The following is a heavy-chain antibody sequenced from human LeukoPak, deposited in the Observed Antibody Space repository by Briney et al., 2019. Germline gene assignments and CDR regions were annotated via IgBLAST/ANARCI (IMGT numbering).Heavy chain of an antibody. CDR3: AKGSKAVLFTRDHYMDV. CDR1: GFTFSSYG. D-gene: IGHD6-19*01. V-gene: IGHV3-30*02. CDR2: IRYDGSNK. Sequence: PGGSLRLSCAASGFTFSSYGMHWVGQAPGKGLEWVAFIRYDGSNKYYADSVKGRFTISRDNSKNTLYLQMNSLRAEDTAVYFCAKGSKAVLFTRDHYMDVWGKGTTVTISS. J-gene: IGHJ6*03.